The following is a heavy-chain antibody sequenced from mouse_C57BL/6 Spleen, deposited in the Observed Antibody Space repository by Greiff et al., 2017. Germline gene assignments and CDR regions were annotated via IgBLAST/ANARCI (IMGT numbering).Heavy chain of an antibody. CDR1: GYTFTGYW. D-gene: IGHD2-4*01. CDR3: ATIYYDYDGDAMDY. J-gene: IGHJ4*01. Sequence: VKLQESGAELMKPGASVKLSCKATGYTFTGYWIEWVKQRPGHGLEWIGEILPGSGSTNYNEKFKGKATFTADTSSNTAYMQLSSLTTEDSASYYCATIYYDYDGDAMDYWGQGTSVTVSS. V-gene: IGHV1-9*01. CDR2: ILPGSGST.